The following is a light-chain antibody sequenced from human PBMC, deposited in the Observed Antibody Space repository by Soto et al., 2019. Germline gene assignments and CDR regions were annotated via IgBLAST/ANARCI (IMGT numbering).Light chain of an antibody. V-gene: IGKV3-11*01. CDR3: QQRSNWPLT. J-gene: IGKJ4*01. Sequence: EAGLTQSPGTLSLSPGERATLSCRASQSVSSYLAWYQQKPGQAPRLLIYDASNRATGIPARFSGSGSGTDFTLTISSLEPEDFAVYYCQQRSNWPLTFGGGSKA. CDR2: DAS. CDR1: QSVSSY.